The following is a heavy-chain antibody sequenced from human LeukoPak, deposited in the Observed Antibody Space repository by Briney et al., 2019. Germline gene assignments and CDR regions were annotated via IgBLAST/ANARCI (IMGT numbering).Heavy chain of an antibody. Sequence: GGSLRLSCAASGFTVSSNYMSWVRQAPGKGLEWVSVIYSGGSTYYADSVKGRFTISRDNSKNTLYLQMNSLRAEDTAVYYCAREGVVGDHSFSFDYWGQGTLVTVSS. D-gene: IGHD1-26*01. CDR1: GFTVSSNY. V-gene: IGHV3-53*01. CDR2: IYSGGST. CDR3: AREGVVGDHSFSFDY. J-gene: IGHJ4*02.